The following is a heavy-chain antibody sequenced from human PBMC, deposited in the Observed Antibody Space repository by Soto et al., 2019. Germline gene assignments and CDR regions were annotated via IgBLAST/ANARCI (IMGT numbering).Heavy chain of an antibody. CDR3: ATYRPGLDS. Sequence: PGGSLRLSCAASGFSFSSYAMSWVRQAPGKGVGWGSAISGSGGSTYYADSAKGRFTISRENSKNTPYLQMNSLRAEGTAVYYQATYRPGLDSWGQEPRVTVPS. CDR2: ISGSGGST. CDR1: GFSFSSYA. J-gene: IGHJ4*02. D-gene: IGHD3-16*01. V-gene: IGHV3-23*01.